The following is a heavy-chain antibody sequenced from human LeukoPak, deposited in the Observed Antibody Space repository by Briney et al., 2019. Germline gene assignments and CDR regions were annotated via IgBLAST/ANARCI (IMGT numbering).Heavy chain of an antibody. V-gene: IGHV1-8*01. Sequence: ASVKVSCMASGYTFTSYDINWVRQATGQGLEWMGWMNPNSGNTGYAQKFQGRVTMTRNTSISTAYMELSSLRSEDTAVYYCARVGPVPYYYGMDVWGQGTTVTVSS. J-gene: IGHJ6*02. CDR1: GYTFTSYD. CDR2: MNPNSGNT. CDR3: ARVGPVPYYYGMDV. D-gene: IGHD1-14*01.